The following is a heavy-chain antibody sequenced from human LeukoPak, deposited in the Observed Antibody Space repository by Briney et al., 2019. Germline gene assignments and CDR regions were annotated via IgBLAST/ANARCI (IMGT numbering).Heavy chain of an antibody. J-gene: IGHJ1*01. CDR2: ISSSSSTI. CDR1: GFTFSSYS. V-gene: IGHV3-48*04. CDR3: AKDRDYYDSSGYYAH. Sequence: GGSLRLSCAVSGFTFSSYSMNWVRQAPGKGLEWVSYISSSSSTIYYADSVKGRFTISRDNAMHSLYLQMNSLRAEDTAVYYCAKDRDYYDSSGYYAHWGQGTLVTVSS. D-gene: IGHD3-22*01.